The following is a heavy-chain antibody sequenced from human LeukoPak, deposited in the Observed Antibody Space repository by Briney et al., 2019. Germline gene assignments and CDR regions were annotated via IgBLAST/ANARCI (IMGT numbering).Heavy chain of an antibody. CDR2: ISWNSGSI. Sequence: PGGSLRLSCAASGFTFSSYGMYWVRQAPGKGLEWVSGISWNSGSIGYADSVKGRFTISRDNAKNSLYLQMNSLRAEDMALYYCAKAVRPPVAGSSAFDIWGQGTMVTVSS. V-gene: IGHV3-9*03. J-gene: IGHJ3*02. CDR1: GFTFSSYG. CDR3: AKAVRPPVAGSSAFDI. D-gene: IGHD6-19*01.